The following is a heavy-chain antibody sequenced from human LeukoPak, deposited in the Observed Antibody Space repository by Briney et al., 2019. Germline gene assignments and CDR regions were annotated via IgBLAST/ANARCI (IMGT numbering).Heavy chain of an antibody. J-gene: IGHJ4*02. Sequence: GGSLRLSCAASGFTFSSYSMNWVRQAPGKGLEWVSYISSSSSTIYYADSVKGRFTISRDNAKSSLYLQMNSLRAEDTAVYYCARAGYCSSTSCFDYWGQGTLVTVSS. CDR3: ARAGYCSSTSCFDY. D-gene: IGHD2-2*01. CDR1: GFTFSSYS. V-gene: IGHV3-48*01. CDR2: ISSSSSTI.